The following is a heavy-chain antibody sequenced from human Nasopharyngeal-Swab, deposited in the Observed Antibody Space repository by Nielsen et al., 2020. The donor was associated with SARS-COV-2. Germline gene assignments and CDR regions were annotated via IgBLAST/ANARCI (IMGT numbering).Heavy chain of an antibody. CDR2: ISGCGGNT. J-gene: IGHJ4*02. Sequence: GESLKMSCAASGFTFSSYAMSWVRQAPGKGLEWVSAISGCGGNTYYADSVKGLFTISRDNSKNTLYLKMNSLRAEDTAVYYFAKDPGYDSSGYYYWASLMDYWGQGTLVTVSS. V-gene: IGHV3-23*01. D-gene: IGHD3-22*01. CDR1: GFTFSSYA. CDR3: AKDPGYDSSGYYYWASLMDY.